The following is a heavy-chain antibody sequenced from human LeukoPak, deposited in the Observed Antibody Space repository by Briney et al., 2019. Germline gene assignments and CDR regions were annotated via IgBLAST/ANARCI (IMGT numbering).Heavy chain of an antibody. J-gene: IGHJ4*02. V-gene: IGHV3-21*01. CDR1: GFIFSNYD. Sequence: GGSLRLSCAASGFIFSNYDMNWVRQAPGKGLEWVSFVRSSSSDIFYADSVKGRFTISRDNAQNSLYLQMNNLRVEDTAVYYCARDPPGVEHLDFDHWGQGTLVTVSS. D-gene: IGHD1-26*01. CDR3: ARDPPGVEHLDFDH. CDR2: VRSSSSDI.